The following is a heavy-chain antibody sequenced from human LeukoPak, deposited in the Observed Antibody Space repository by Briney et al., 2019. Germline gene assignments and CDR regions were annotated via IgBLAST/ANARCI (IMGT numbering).Heavy chain of an antibody. J-gene: IGHJ4*02. Sequence: PGGSLRLSCAASGFTFSSYGMHWVRQAPGKGLEWVAVIXXDGSNKYYADSXXGRFTISRDNSKNTLYLQMNSLRAEDTAVYYCXXVRXXSTMVRGTVLDYWGQGTLVTVSS. CDR3: XXVRXXSTMVRGTVLDY. V-gene: IGHV3-30*03. D-gene: IGHD3-10*01. CDR2: IXXDGSNK. CDR1: GFTFSSYG.